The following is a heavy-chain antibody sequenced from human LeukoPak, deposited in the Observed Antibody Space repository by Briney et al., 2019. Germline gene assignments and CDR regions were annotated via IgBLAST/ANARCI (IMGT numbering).Heavy chain of an antibody. V-gene: IGHV4-30-2*01. J-gene: IGHJ4*02. CDR2: IYHSGST. CDR1: SGSNTSGAYS. Sequence: PSETLSLTCAVSSGSNTSGAYSWNWIRQPPGKGLEWIGYIYHSGSTYYNPSLKSRVTISVDTSKNQFSLKLSSVTAADTAVYYCARVYGGGDCPDWGQGTLVTVSS. D-gene: IGHD2-21*02. CDR3: ARVYGGGDCPD.